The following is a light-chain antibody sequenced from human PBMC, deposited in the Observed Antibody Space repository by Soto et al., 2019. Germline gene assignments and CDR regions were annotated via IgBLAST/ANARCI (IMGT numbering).Light chain of an antibody. CDR2: DVN. J-gene: IGLJ2*01. Sequence: QSALTQPRSVSGSPGQSVTISCTGTSSDVGGYNSVSWYQQHPGKAPNLMIYDVNKRPSGVPDRFSGSKSGNTASLTVSGLQAADEAYYFCSSYAPSDVVFGGGTKLTVL. V-gene: IGLV2-11*01. CDR3: SSYAPSDVV. CDR1: SSDVGGYNS.